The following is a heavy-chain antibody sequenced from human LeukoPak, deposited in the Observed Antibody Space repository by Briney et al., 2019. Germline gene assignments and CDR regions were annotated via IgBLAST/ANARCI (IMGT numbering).Heavy chain of an antibody. Sequence: ASVTVSCTASVYTFTNYGIHWVRQAPGQGLEWMGWISANCGHTNYAQKLQGRVTMTTDTSTSTVYMELRSLRSDDTAVYYCARDGTTTDDYWGQGTLVTVSS. D-gene: IGHD1-26*01. CDR1: VYTFTNYG. V-gene: IGHV1-18*01. CDR2: ISANCGHT. J-gene: IGHJ4*02. CDR3: ARDGTTTDDY.